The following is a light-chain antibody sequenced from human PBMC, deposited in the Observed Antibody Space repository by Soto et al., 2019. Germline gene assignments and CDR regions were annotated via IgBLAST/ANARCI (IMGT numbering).Light chain of an antibody. Sequence: QSVLTQPPSASGTPGQRVTISCSGSSSNIGSNTVNWYQQLPGTAPKLLIYSNNQRPSGVPDRFSGSKSGTSASLAISGLQSEDEADYYCAAWDDSLNGANYVFGTGTKDTVL. CDR3: AAWDDSLNGANYV. J-gene: IGLJ1*01. V-gene: IGLV1-44*01. CDR1: SSNIGSNT. CDR2: SNN.